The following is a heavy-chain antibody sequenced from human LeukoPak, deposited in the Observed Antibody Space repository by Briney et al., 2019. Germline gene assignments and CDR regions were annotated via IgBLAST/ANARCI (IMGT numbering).Heavy chain of an antibody. D-gene: IGHD6-19*01. CDR2: IWYDGSNK. CDR1: GFTFSSYG. V-gene: IGHV3-33*01. J-gene: IGHJ4*02. Sequence: GRSLRLSCAASGFTFSSYGMHWVRQAPGKGLEGVAVIWYDGSNKYYADSVKGRFTISRDNSKNTLYLQMNSLRAEDTAVYYCARDQGGWYDWWGQGTLVTVSS. CDR3: ARDQGGWYDW.